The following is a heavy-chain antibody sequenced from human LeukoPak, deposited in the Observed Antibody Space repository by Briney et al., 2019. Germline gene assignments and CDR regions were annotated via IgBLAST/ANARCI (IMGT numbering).Heavy chain of an antibody. Sequence: SETLSLTCTVSGGSISSYYWSWIRQPAGKGLEWIGRIYTSGSTNYNPSLKSRVTMSVDTSKNQFSLKLSSVTAADTAVYYCARGDVVVPAAIVGYYYYYMDVWGKGTTVTVSS. CDR3: ARGDVVVPAAIVGYYYYYMDV. V-gene: IGHV4-4*07. D-gene: IGHD2-2*01. CDR2: IYTSGST. CDR1: GGSISSYY. J-gene: IGHJ6*03.